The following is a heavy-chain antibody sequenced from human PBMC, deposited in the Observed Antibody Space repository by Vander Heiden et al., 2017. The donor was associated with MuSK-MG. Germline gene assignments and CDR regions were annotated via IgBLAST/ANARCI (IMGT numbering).Heavy chain of an antibody. Sequence: QVHLQESGPGLVKASETLSLTCSVSGASLSGIGYYWSWIRQSPGKGLEWIGYVSDIGSTNYNPSLQGRVTTSIDTSKNQFFLTLSSVTAADTAVYFGARRQVQSWLGWFDPWGQGALVTVSS. CDR1: GASLSGIGYY. CDR2: VSDIGST. CDR3: ARRQVQSWLGWFDP. V-gene: IGHV4-61*08. J-gene: IGHJ5*02. D-gene: IGHD5-18*01.